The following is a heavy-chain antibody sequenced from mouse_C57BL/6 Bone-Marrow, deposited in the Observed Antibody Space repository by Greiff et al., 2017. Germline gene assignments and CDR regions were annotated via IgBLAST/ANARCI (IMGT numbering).Heavy chain of an antibody. Sequence: QVQLQQSGAELVRPGASVTLSCKASGYTFTDYEMHWVKQTPVHGLEWIGAIDPETGGTAYNQKFKGKAILTADKSSSTAYMELRSLTSEDSAVYYCTRSHAYYYGSSLYAMDYWGQGTSVTVSA. CDR3: TRSHAYYYGSSLYAMDY. D-gene: IGHD1-1*01. V-gene: IGHV1-15*01. CDR2: IDPETGGT. CDR1: GYTFTDYE. J-gene: IGHJ4*01.